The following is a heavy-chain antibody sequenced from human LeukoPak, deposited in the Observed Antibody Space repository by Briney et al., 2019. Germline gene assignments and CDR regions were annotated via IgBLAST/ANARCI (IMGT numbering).Heavy chain of an antibody. CDR3: SRASGYSSGWYLHN. CDR2: MYTSGST. D-gene: IGHD6-19*01. V-gene: IGHV4-4*07. Sequence: SETLSLTCTASGGSISSYYWSWIRQPAGKGLEWIGRMYTSGSTNYNPSLKSRVTISADKSKNQFSLRLTSVTAADPAVYYCSRASGYSSGWYLHNWGQGTLVTVSS. J-gene: IGHJ4*02. CDR1: GGSISSYY.